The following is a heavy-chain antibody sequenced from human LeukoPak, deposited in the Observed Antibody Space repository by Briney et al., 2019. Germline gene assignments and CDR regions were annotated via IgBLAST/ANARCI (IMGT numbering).Heavy chain of an antibody. J-gene: IGHJ4*02. D-gene: IGHD3-3*01. V-gene: IGHV3-74*01. CDR2: IDPDGITT. CDR3: ASHGVAARQFDY. Sequence: GGALRLSSAASGFTFNTYSMSWVRRAPGEGLVWVSRIDPDGITTIYADSVEGRFTISRDNAKNTLYLQMNSLRVEDTAVYYCASHGVAARQFDYWGQGTLVTVSS. CDR1: GFTFNTYS.